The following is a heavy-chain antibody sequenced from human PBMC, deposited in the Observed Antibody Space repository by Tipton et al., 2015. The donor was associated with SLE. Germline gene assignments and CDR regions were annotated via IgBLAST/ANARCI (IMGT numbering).Heavy chain of an antibody. CDR1: GGSISSSSYY. Sequence: LRLSCTVSGGSISSSSYYWGWIRQPPGKGLEWIGSIYYSGSTYYNPSLKSRVTISVDTSKNQFSLKLSSATAADTAVYYCARPGSSDPWGQGTLVTVPS. J-gene: IGHJ5*02. CDR2: IYYSGST. D-gene: IGHD6-6*01. V-gene: IGHV4-39*01. CDR3: ARPGSSDP.